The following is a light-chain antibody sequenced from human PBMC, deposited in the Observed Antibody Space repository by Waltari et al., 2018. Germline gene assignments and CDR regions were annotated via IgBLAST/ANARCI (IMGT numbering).Light chain of an antibody. V-gene: IGKV1-39*01. J-gene: IGKJ4*01. Sequence: DIQMTQSPSSLSASVGDRVTITCRASQDISSFLNWYQQKPGKAPKLLIYSTNRLESGVPSRFSGSGSGTEFTVTISSLQPEDSATYYCQQYHSLPLTFGGGTKAEIK. CDR1: QDISSF. CDR2: STN. CDR3: QQYHSLPLT.